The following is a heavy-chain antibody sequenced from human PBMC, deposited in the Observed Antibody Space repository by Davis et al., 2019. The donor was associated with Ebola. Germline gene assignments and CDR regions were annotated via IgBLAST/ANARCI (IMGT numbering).Heavy chain of an antibody. J-gene: IGHJ6*02. CDR2: ISFDGTYK. CDR1: GFSSGAFA. V-gene: IGHV3-30*03. D-gene: IGHD3-3*01. CDR3: ARSLSGRSGAMDL. Sequence: GGSLRPSCAAPGFSSGAFAMYWVRQPPGKGLDWVTVISFDGTYKKSVDTVKGRFTVSRDNSKNTLSLQMNSLRSDDTALYYCARSLSGRSGAMDLWGQGTTVIVSS.